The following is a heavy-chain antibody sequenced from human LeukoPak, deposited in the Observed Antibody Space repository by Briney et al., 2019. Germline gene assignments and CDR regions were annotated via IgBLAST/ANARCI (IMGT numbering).Heavy chain of an antibody. CDR1: GYTFTSYD. CDR2: INPSNGDT. V-gene: IGHV1-8*01. Sequence: ASVKVSCKASGYTFTSYDINWVRQATGQGLEWMGTINPSNGDTNYSPKFQGRVTMTRNTSISTAYMELSSLRSEDTAVYYCARGRVGYVYYYAMDVWGQGTTVTVSS. CDR3: ARGRVGYVYYYAMDV. D-gene: IGHD5-12*01. J-gene: IGHJ6*02.